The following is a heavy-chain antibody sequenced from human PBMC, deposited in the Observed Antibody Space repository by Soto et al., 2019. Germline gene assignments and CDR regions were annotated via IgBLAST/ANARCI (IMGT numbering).Heavy chain of an antibody. J-gene: IGHJ6*02. CDR1: GYTFTSYA. CDR2: INAGNGNT. CDR3: ASARFGGTGNYHSGMDV. Sequence: GASVKVSCKASGYTFTSYAMHWVRQAPGQRLEWMGWINAGNGNTKYSQKFQGRVTITRDTSASTAYMELSSLRSEDTAVYYCASARFGGTGNYHSGMDVWGQGARDPVS. V-gene: IGHV1-3*01. D-gene: IGHD2-15*01.